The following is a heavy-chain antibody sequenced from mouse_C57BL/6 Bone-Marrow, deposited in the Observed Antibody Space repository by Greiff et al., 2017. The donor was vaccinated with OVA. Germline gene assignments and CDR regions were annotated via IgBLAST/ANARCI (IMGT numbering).Heavy chain of an antibody. D-gene: IGHD1-1*01. CDR1: GFSLTSYA. CDR2: IWTGGGT. CDR3: ARNWQVDGDYAMDY. J-gene: IGHJ4*01. Sequence: VKLVESGPGLVAPSQSLSITCTVSGFSLTSYAISWVRQPPGKGLEWLGVIWTGGGTNYNSALKSRLSISKDNSKSQVFLKMNSLQTDDTARYYCARNWQVDGDYAMDYWGQGTSVTVSS. V-gene: IGHV2-9-1*01.